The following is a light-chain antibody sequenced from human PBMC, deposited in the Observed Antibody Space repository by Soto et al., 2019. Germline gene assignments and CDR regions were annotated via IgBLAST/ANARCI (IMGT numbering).Light chain of an antibody. CDR2: HVT. Sequence: VLTRAASFSGSPGQSLTISCTGTSSDIGRYDYVSWYQQHPGKAPKLMIYHVTYRPSGVSNRLSGSKSGNTASLTISGLQAEDEADYYCCSYAGSYTFYVFGTGTKVTVL. CDR1: SSDIGRYDY. CDR3: CSYAGSYTFYV. J-gene: IGLJ1*01. V-gene: IGLV2-14*03.